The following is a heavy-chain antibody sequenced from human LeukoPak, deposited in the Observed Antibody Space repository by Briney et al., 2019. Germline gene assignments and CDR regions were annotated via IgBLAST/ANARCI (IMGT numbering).Heavy chain of an antibody. CDR3: ARDGTHHSCEY. D-gene: IGHD1-1*01. CDR1: GYTFTNYG. CDR2: IHSGGGST. J-gene: IGHJ4*02. V-gene: IGHV1-46*01. Sequence: ASVMVSCKASGYTFTNYGISWVRQAPGQGLEWMGIIHSGGGSTTYAQKFQGRVTMTRDTSTSTVYMELNSLRSEDTAVYYCARDGTHHSCEYWGQGTLVTVSS.